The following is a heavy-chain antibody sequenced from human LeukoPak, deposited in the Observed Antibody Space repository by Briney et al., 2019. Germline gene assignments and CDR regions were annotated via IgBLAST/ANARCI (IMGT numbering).Heavy chain of an antibody. V-gene: IGHV3-66*02. D-gene: IGHD5-24*01. CDR3: AREGDGYPDAFDI. J-gene: IGHJ3*02. Sequence: GGSLRLSCAASGFTVSSNYMSWVRQAPGKGLEWVSVIYSGGSTYYADSVKGRVTISRDNSKNTLYLQMNSLRAEDTAVYYCAREGDGYPDAFDIWGQGTMVTVSS. CDR1: GFTVSSNY. CDR2: IYSGGST.